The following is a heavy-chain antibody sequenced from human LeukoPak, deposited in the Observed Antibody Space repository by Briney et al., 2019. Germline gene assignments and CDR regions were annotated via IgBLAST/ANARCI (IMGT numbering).Heavy chain of an antibody. CDR1: GFTFSSYW. V-gene: IGHV3-7*03. D-gene: IGHD6-19*01. J-gene: IGHJ4*02. CDR3: ARGEAVAGDYFDY. Sequence: GGSLRLSCVVSGFTFSSYWMSWVRQAPGKGLEWVANINQDGDEKYYVDSVKGRFTISRDNAKNSLYLQMNSLRAEDTAVYYCARGEAVAGDYFDYWGQGTLVTVSS. CDR2: INQDGDEK.